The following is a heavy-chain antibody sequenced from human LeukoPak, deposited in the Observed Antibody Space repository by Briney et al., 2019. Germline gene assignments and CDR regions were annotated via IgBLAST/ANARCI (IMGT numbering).Heavy chain of an antibody. Sequence: PGRSLRLSCAASGFTFSSYGMHWDRQAPGKGLEWVAVISYDGSNKYHADSVKGRFTISRDNSKNTLYLQMNSLRAEDTAVYYCAKSQGYGFDYWGQGTLVTVSS. J-gene: IGHJ4*02. V-gene: IGHV3-30*18. CDR1: GFTFSSYG. CDR3: AKSQGYGFDY. D-gene: IGHD5-18*01. CDR2: ISYDGSNK.